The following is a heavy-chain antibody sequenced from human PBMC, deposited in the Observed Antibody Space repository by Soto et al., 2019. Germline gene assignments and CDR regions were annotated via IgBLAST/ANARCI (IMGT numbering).Heavy chain of an antibody. V-gene: IGHV4-59*08. CDR3: ARLKRLEYYDILTGYTRAYFDY. D-gene: IGHD3-9*01. CDR1: DVSSRNYC. Sequence: PSLIIPFTRTVADVSSRNYCCLWILQHTKKGLERLGYIYYSGSTNYNPSLKSRVTISVDTSKNQFSLKLSSVTAADTAVYYCARLKRLEYYDILTGYTRAYFDYWGQGSLVTVSS. J-gene: IGHJ4*02. CDR2: IYYSGST.